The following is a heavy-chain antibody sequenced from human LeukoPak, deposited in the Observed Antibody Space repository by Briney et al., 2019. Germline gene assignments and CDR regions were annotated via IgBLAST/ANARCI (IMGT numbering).Heavy chain of an antibody. CDR1: GFTFSSYS. V-gene: IGHV3-48*01. D-gene: IGHD3-22*01. J-gene: IGHJ4*02. CDR3: ARDSMIVGVTGPFDY. Sequence: AGGSLRLSCAASGFTFSSYSMNWVRQAPGKGLEWVSYISSSSSTIYYADSVKGRFTISRDNAKNSLYLQMNSLRAEDTAVYYCARDSMIVGVTGPFDYWGQGTLVTVSS. CDR2: ISSSSSTI.